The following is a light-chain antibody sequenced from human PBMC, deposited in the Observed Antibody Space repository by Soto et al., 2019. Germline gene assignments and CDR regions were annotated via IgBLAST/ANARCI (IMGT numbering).Light chain of an antibody. CDR2: GAS. V-gene: IGKV3-15*01. J-gene: IGKJ2*01. CDR3: QQYNNLVT. CDR1: QSVSNN. Sequence: EIVLTLSPGTLSLSPGERATLSCRASQSVSNNYLAWYQQKPGQAPRLLIYGASNRATGIPARFSGSGSGTEFTLTISSLQSEDFAVYYCQQYNNLVTFGQGTKVDIK.